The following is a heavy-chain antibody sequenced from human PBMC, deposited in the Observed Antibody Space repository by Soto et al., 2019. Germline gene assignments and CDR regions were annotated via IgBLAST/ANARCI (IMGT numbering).Heavy chain of an antibody. D-gene: IGHD3-22*01. CDR2: IYHSGST. J-gene: IGHJ4*02. CDR3: ARDNRFYDSSLDS. V-gene: IGHV4-30-4*01. CDR1: GGSISSGAYY. Sequence: SETLSLTCTVSGGSISSGAYYWSWIRQPPGKGLEWIGYIYHSGSTYYNPSLRSRLTISIDTSKNQFSLKLSSVTAADTAVYYCARDNRFYDSSLDSWGQGTLVTVS.